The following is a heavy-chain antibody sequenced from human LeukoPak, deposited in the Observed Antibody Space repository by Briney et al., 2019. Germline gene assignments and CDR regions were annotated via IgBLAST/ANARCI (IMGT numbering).Heavy chain of an antibody. D-gene: IGHD6-13*01. J-gene: IGHJ4*02. CDR2: IYYSGST. CDR3: ASGIAADLVYFDY. Sequence: SGTLSLTCTVSGGSISSSSYYWGWIRQPPGKGLEWIGSIYYSGSTYYNPSLKSRVTISVDTSKNQFSLKLSSVTAADTAVYYCASGIAADLVYFDYWGQGTLVTVSS. CDR1: GGSISSSSYY. V-gene: IGHV4-39*01.